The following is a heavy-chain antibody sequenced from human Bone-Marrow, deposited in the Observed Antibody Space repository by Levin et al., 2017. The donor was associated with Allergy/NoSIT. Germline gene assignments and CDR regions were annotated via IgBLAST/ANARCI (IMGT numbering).Heavy chain of an antibody. J-gene: IGHJ5*01. CDR1: GFTFRENY. V-gene: IGHV3-11*01. CDR3: ARHGDDSRCPGGYYPGWFDS. CDR2: ISGRGDTI. D-gene: IGHD3-10*01. Sequence: GGSLRLSCAASGFTFRENYMSWIRQAPGTGLVWVSYISGRGDTIKYGDSVRGRFTISRDNAKKSLYLEMKNLRAEDTAVYYCARHGDDSRCPGGYYPGWFDSWGQGTLVTVSS.